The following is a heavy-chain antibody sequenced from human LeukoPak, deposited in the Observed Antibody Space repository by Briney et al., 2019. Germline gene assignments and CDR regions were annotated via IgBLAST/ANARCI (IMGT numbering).Heavy chain of an antibody. V-gene: IGHV3-64*01. Sequence: PGGSLRLSCAASGFTFSTYAMHWVRQAPGKGLEYVSAIGSNGGSTYYANSVKGRFTISRDNPKNTLYLQMGSLRTEDMAVYYCARAGYSSSWYAAYFDYWGQGTLVTVSS. CDR3: ARAGYSSSWYAAYFDY. J-gene: IGHJ4*02. D-gene: IGHD6-13*01. CDR2: IGSNGGST. CDR1: GFTFSTYA.